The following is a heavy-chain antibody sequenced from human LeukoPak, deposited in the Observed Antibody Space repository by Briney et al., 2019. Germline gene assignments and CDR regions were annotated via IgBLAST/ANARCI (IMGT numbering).Heavy chain of an antibody. CDR2: ISSSGHST. CDR3: AKGGFSYGYVDY. D-gene: IGHD5-18*01. CDR1: EFTFSTYA. J-gene: IGHJ4*02. V-gene: IGHV3-23*01. Sequence: GGSLRLSCAASEFTFSTYAMSWVRQAPGKGLEWVSPISSSGHSTYYADSVKGRFTISRDNSKNTLYLQMNSLRVEDTAVYYCAKGGFSYGYVDYWGQGTLVTVSS.